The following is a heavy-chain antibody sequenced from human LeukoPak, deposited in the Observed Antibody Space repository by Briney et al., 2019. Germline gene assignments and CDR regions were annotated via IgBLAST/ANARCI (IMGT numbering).Heavy chain of an antibody. CDR2: IWYDGHNK. D-gene: IGHD2-21*01. CDR3: AREWGLIAVAGGPGY. Sequence: GGSLRLSCVASGFSFSKYGMHWVRQAPGKGLQWLAIIWYDGHNKYYADSVKGRFTISRDNSKNTLFLEMNDLKAEDTAVYYCAREWGLIAVAGGPGYWGQGTLVIVSS. V-gene: IGHV3-33*01. CDR1: GFSFSKYG. J-gene: IGHJ4*02.